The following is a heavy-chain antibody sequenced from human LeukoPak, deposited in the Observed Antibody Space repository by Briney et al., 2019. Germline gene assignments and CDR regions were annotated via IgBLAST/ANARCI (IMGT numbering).Heavy chain of an antibody. V-gene: IGHV4-59*08. CDR2: IYFRENT. CDR1: GGSISNYC. CDR3: ARLPPGGAFDI. J-gene: IGHJ3*02. D-gene: IGHD2-8*02. Sequence: SETLSLTCTVSGGSISNYCWSWIRQPPGKGLEWIGYIYFRENTNYNPSLKSRVTISVDTSKNQFSLRLNSVTAADTAVYYCARLPPGGAFDIWGQGTVVTVSS.